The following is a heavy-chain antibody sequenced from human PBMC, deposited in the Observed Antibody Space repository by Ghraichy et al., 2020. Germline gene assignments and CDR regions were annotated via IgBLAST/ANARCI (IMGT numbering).Heavy chain of an antibody. J-gene: IGHJ4*02. Sequence: GGSLRLSCAASGFTFSSYAMSWVRQAPGKGLEWVSAISGSGGSTYYADSVKGRFTISRDNSKNTLYLQMNSLRAEDTAVYYCANLGGVGRWLPLPPKDWGQGTLVTVSS. CDR1: GFTFSSYA. D-gene: IGHD5-24*01. V-gene: IGHV3-23*01. CDR3: ANLGGVGRWLPLPPKD. CDR2: ISGSGGST.